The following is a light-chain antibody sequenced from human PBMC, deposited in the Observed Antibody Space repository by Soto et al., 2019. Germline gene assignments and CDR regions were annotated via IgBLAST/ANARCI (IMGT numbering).Light chain of an antibody. J-gene: IGLJ3*02. CDR3: TSYVGSNIWV. CDR2: EVS. CDR1: SSDVGAYKY. V-gene: IGLV2-8*01. Sequence: QYALTQPPSASGSPGQSVTISCTGTSSDVGAYKYVSWYQQYPGKAPKLMIYEVSKRPSGVPDRFSGSKSGNTASLTVSGLQAEDEADYYCTSYVGSNIWVFGGWTKPPS.